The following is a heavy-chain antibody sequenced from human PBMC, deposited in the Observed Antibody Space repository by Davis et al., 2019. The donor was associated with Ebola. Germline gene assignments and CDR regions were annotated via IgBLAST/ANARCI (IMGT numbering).Heavy chain of an antibody. J-gene: IGHJ4*02. V-gene: IGHV3-73*01. Sequence: GGSLRLSCAASGFTLSGSAMHWVRQASGKGLEWVGRIRSKANSYATAYAASVKGRFTISRDDSKNTAYLQMNSLKTEDTAVYYCTSLMTTSLDWGQGTLVTVSS. CDR3: TSLMTTSLD. D-gene: IGHD4-11*01. CDR2: IRSKANSYAT. CDR1: GFTLSGSA.